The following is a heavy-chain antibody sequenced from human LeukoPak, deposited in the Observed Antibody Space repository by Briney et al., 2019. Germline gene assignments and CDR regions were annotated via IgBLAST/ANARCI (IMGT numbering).Heavy chain of an antibody. V-gene: IGHV4-34*01. J-gene: IGHJ4*02. CDR3: ARELITMVRGVIGY. CDR1: GGSFSGYY. CDR2: INHSGST. Sequence: PSETLSLTCAVYGGSFSGYYWSWIRQPPGKGLEWIGEINHSGSTNYNPSLKSRVTISVDTSKNQFSLKLSSVTAADTAVYYCARELITMVRGVIGYWGQGTLVTVSS. D-gene: IGHD3-10*01.